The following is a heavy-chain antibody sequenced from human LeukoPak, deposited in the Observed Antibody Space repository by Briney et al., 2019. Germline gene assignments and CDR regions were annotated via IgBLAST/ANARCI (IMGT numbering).Heavy chain of an antibody. Sequence: SETLSLTCTVSGGSISSYYWSWIRQPPGKGLEWIGYIYYSGSTSYNPSLKSRVTISVDTSKNQFSLKLSSVTAADTAVYYCAREGASDDGFDYWGQGTLVTVSS. CDR2: IYYSGST. V-gene: IGHV4-59*01. D-gene: IGHD3-16*01. CDR1: GGSISSYY. J-gene: IGHJ4*02. CDR3: AREGASDDGFDY.